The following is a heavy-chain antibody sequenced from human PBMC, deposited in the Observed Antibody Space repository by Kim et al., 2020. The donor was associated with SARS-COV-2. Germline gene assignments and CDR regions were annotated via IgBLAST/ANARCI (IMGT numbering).Heavy chain of an antibody. CDR1: GGSISDYY. CDR2: MFYSATT. CDR3: ARDGGYPLGAFDI. Sequence: SETLSLTCTVTGGSISDYYWSWIRQPPGKGLEWIGHMFYSATTNYNPSLKSRVTMSVDTSKHQFSLNLYSVTAADTALYYCARDGGYPLGAFDIWGQGTIVTVSS. V-gene: IGHV4-59*01. D-gene: IGHD5-18*01. J-gene: IGHJ3*02.